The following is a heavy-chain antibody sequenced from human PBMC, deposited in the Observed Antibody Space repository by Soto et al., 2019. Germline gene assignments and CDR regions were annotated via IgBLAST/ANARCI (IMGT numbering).Heavy chain of an antibody. Sequence: AASVKVSCKASGYTFTGYYMHWVRQAPGQGLEWMGWINPNSGGTNYAQKFQGWVTMTRDTSISTAYMELSRLRSDDTAVYYCARGDYDILTGTHIDAFDIWAQGTMVTVSS. CDR1: GYTFTGYY. V-gene: IGHV1-2*04. J-gene: IGHJ3*02. D-gene: IGHD3-9*01. CDR3: ARGDYDILTGTHIDAFDI. CDR2: INPNSGGT.